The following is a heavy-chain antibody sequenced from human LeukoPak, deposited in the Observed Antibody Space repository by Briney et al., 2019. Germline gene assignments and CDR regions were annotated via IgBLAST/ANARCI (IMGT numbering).Heavy chain of an antibody. CDR3: ARNYDFWSGLSPLLLWFGELTDAFDI. CDR2: ISVSVTNT. CDR1: GFTFRTYA. D-gene: IGHD3-10*01. Sequence: GGSLRLSCAASGFTFRTYAMTWVRQAPGRGLEWVSLISVSVTNTYYADSVKGRFTISRDNSKNTVYLQMNFLRSDDTAVYYCARNYDFWSGLSPLLLWFGELTDAFDIWGQGTMVTVSS. V-gene: IGHV3-23*01. J-gene: IGHJ3*02.